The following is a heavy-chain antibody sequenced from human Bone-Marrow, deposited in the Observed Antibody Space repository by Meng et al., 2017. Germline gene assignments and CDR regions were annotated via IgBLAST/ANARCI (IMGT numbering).Heavy chain of an antibody. CDR1: GLTFSDYY. CDR3: ARQLGATDY. Sequence: QGQLVESGGGLVKPGGSLRLSCAASGLTFSDYYMSWIRQAPGKGLEWVSYISSSGSTIYYADSVKRRFTLSSDNAKTSLSLPMNSLRAEDTAVYYCARQLGATDYWGQGTLVTVSS. J-gene: IGHJ4*02. V-gene: IGHV3-11*01. D-gene: IGHD1-26*01. CDR2: ISSSGSTI.